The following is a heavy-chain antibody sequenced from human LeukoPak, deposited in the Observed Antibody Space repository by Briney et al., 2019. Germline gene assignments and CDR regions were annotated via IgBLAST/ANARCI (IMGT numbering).Heavy chain of an antibody. J-gene: IGHJ3*02. CDR1: GGSFSGYY. Sequence: SETLSLTCAVYGGSFSGYYWSWIRQPPGKGLEWIGEINHSGSTNYNPSLKSRVTISVDTSKNQFSLKLSSVTAADTAVYYCARGTPPYYYDSSGYRALTAFDIWGQGTMVTVSS. D-gene: IGHD3-22*01. CDR3: ARGTPPYYYDSSGYRALTAFDI. V-gene: IGHV4-34*01. CDR2: INHSGST.